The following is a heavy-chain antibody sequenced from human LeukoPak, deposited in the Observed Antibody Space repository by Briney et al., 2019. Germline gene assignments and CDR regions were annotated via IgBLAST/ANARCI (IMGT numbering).Heavy chain of an antibody. V-gene: IGHV4-39*07. D-gene: IGHD7-27*01. CDR2: IYYSGVT. CDR3: ATWGPNALDI. Sequence: SETLSLTCTVSGGSISTSNNHWCWVRQPPGKGLEWIGSIYYSGVTYYKSSLKSRVTISLDTSTNQFSLELPSVTAADTAVYYCATWGPNALDIWGQGTMVTVSS. J-gene: IGHJ3*02. CDR1: GGSISTSNNH.